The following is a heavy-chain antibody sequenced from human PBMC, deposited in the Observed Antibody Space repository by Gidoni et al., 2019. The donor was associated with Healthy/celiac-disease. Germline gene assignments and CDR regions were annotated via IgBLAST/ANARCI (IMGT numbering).Heavy chain of an antibody. Sequence: EVQLVESGGGLVKPGGSLRLSCAASGFTFRNAWMSWVRQAPGKGLEWVGRIKSKTDGGTTDYAAPVKGRFTISRDDSKNTLYLQMSSLKTEDTAVYYCTTDEGTGTSFDYWGQGTLVTVSS. V-gene: IGHV3-15*01. CDR1: GFTFRNAW. CDR2: IKSKTDGGTT. J-gene: IGHJ4*02. CDR3: TTDEGTGTSFDY. D-gene: IGHD1-1*01.